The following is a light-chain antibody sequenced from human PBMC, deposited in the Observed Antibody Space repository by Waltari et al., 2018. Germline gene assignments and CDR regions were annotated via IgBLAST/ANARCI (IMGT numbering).Light chain of an antibody. J-gene: IGKJ4*01. V-gene: IGKV1-39*01. Sequence: DIQMTQSPSSLSASVGDRVTITCRASQSISSYLNWYQQKPGKAPKLLIYAASSLQSGVPSRFSGSGSGTDFTLTSSGLQPEDFATYYCQQSYRTPPVTFGGGTKVEIK. CDR2: AAS. CDR3: QQSYRTPPVT. CDR1: QSISSY.